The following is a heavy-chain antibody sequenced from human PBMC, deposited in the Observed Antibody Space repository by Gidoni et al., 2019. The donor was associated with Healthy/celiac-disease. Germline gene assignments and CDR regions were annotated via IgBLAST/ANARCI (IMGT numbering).Heavy chain of an antibody. V-gene: IGHV4-61*02. Sequence: QVQLQESGPGLVKPSQTLSLTCTVSGGSLSSGSYYWRWIRQPAGKGLEWIGRIYTSGSTNYNPSLKSRVTISVDTSKNQFSLKLSSVTAADTAVYYCARESVVVNPYYYYYGMDVWGQGTTVTVSS. J-gene: IGHJ6*02. D-gene: IGHD2-21*01. CDR3: ARESVVVNPYYYYYGMDV. CDR1: GGSLSSGSYY. CDR2: IYTSGST.